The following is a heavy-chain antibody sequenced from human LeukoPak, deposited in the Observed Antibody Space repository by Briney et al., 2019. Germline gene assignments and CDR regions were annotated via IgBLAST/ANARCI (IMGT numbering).Heavy chain of an antibody. J-gene: IGHJ5*02. V-gene: IGHV4-4*07. Sequence: SETLSLTCTVSGGSISGYYWSWIRQPAGKGLEWVGRIYTSGSTNYNPSFKSRVTMSVDTSMNQVSLKLSTVNASDTAVYYCARREITDFCSPTYYQWFDPWGPGTLVTVSS. D-gene: IGHD3-3*01. CDR1: GGSISGYY. CDR2: IYTSGST. CDR3: ARREITDFCSPTYYQWFDP.